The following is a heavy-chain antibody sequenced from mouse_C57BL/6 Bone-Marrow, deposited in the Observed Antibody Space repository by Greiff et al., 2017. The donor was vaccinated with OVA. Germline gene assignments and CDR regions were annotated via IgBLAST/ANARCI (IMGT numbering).Heavy chain of an antibody. Sequence: VQLQQSGAELVRPGTSVKVSCKASGYAFTNYLIEWVKQRPGQGLEWIGVINPGSGGTNYNEKFKGKATLTADKSSSTAYMQLSSLTSEDSAVYFCARSTYYYGSSGFAYWGQGTLVTVSA. V-gene: IGHV1-54*01. D-gene: IGHD1-1*01. CDR3: ARSTYYYGSSGFAY. CDR1: GYAFTNYL. CDR2: INPGSGGT. J-gene: IGHJ3*01.